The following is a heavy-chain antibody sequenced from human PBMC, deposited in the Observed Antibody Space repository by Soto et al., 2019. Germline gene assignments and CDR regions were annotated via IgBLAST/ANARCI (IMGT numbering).Heavy chain of an antibody. D-gene: IGHD6-13*01. J-gene: IGHJ4*02. CDR1: GYSFTSYW. V-gene: IGHV5-51*01. CDR3: ATQQQLALFDY. Sequence: GESLKISCXASGYSFTSYWIGWVRQMPGKGLEWMGIIYPGDSDTRYSPSFQGQVTISADKSISTAYLQWSSLKASDTAMYYCATQQQLALFDYWGQGTLVTVSS. CDR2: IYPGDSDT.